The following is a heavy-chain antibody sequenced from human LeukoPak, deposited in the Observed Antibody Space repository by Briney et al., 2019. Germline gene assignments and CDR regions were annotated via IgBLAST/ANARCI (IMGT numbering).Heavy chain of an antibody. J-gene: IGHJ4*02. CDR2: ISSDGNDE. Sequence: GGSLRLSCAASGFTFNNFGMHWVRQAPGKGLEWVAVISSDGNDEYYANAVKGRFTISRDNSMNTLYLQMSSLRLEDTAIYYCAKGLTTLTLGKDYWGQGTLVTVSS. CDR3: AKGLTTLTLGKDY. V-gene: IGHV3-30*18. CDR1: GFTFNNFG. D-gene: IGHD4-17*01.